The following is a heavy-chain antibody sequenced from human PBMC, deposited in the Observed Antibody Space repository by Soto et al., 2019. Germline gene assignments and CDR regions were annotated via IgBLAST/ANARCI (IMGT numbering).Heavy chain of an antibody. CDR2: IYYSGST. CDR3: ARYHDYGDYAVDY. CDR1: GGSISSSSYY. Sequence: SETLSLTCTVSGGSISSSSYYWGWIRQPPGKGLEWIGSIYYSGSTYYNPSLKSRVTISVDTSKNQFSLKLSSVTAADTAVYYCARYHDYGDYAVDYWGQGTLVTVSS. D-gene: IGHD4-17*01. V-gene: IGHV4-39*01. J-gene: IGHJ4*02.